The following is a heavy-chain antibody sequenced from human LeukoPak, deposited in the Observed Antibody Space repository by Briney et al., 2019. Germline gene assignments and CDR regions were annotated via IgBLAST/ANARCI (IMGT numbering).Heavy chain of an antibody. CDR1: GFTFNTYS. Sequence: GGSLRLSCAASGFTFNTYSMNWVRQAPGKGLEWVSSISDNSNYMYYSDSVEGRFTISRDNAKNSLYLQMNSLRVEDTAVYYCANHFACGSTSCPPFDSWGQGTLVTVSS. J-gene: IGHJ4*02. CDR2: ISDNSNYM. D-gene: IGHD2-2*01. V-gene: IGHV3-21*01. CDR3: ANHFACGSTSCPPFDS.